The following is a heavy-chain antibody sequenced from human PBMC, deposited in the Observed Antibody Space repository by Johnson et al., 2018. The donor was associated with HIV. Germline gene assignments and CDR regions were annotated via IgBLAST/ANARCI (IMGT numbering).Heavy chain of an antibody. CDR3: ARDGESQQLPLGDAFDV. Sequence: VQLVESGGGLVQPGGSLRLSCEASGFTFDDYGMSWVRQAPGKGLEWVSVIYSGGSTYYADSVRGRFTISRDNSRNTLYLQMNSLRAEDTAMYYCARDGESQQLPLGDAFDVWGQGTMVTVSS. CDR1: GFTFDDYG. D-gene: IGHD6-13*01. J-gene: IGHJ3*01. V-gene: IGHV3-66*01. CDR2: IYSGGST.